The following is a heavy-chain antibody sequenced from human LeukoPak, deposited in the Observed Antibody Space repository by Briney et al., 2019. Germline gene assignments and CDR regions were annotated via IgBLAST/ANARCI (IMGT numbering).Heavy chain of an antibody. J-gene: IGHJ4*02. CDR2: IKQDGSEK. V-gene: IGHV3-7*01. D-gene: IGHD5-12*01. CDR3: ARVVDIVATIWFDY. Sequence: PGGSLRLSCAASGFIFSSYWMSWVRQAPGKGLEWVANIKQDGSEKYYVDSVKGRFTISRDNAKNSLYLQMNSLRAEDTAVYYCARVVDIVATIWFDYWGQGTLVTVSS. CDR1: GFIFSSYW.